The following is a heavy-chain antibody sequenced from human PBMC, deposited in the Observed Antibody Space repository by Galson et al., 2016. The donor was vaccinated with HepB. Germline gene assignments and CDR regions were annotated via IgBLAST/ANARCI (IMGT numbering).Heavy chain of an antibody. CDR1: GFTFGSYG. CDR3: ARGGLGYCSGGSCSLGDYGMDV. V-gene: IGHV3-13*01. Sequence: SLRLSCAASGFTFGSYGMHWVRQATGKGLEWVSAIGTAGDTYYPGSVKGRFTFSRENAKNSLYLQMNTLRAEDTAVYYCARGGLGYCSGGSCSLGDYGMDVWGQGTTVTVSS. J-gene: IGHJ6*02. D-gene: IGHD2-15*01. CDR2: IGTAGDT.